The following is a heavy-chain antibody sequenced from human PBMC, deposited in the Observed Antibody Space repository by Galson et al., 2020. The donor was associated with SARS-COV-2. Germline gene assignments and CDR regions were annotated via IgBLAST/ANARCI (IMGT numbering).Heavy chain of an antibody. Sequence: ASVKVSCKASGYTFTSYGISWVRQAPGQGLEWMGWISAYNGNTNYAQKLQGRVTMTTDTSTSTAYMELRSLRSDDTAVYYCARGITIFGVVITYYDILTGPFDYWGQGTLVTVSS. V-gene: IGHV1-18*01. CDR3: ARGITIFGVVITYYDILTGPFDY. CDR1: GYTFTSYG. J-gene: IGHJ4*02. CDR2: ISAYNGNT. D-gene: IGHD3-3*01.